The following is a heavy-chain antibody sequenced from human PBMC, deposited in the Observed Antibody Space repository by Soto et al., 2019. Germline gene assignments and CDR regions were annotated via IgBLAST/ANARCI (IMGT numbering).Heavy chain of an antibody. CDR2: INQDGSEK. CDR3: SRSLDY. V-gene: IGHV3-7*01. Sequence: PGGSLRLSCAASGFTFSSYWMDWVRQAPGKGLEWVANINQDGSEKHYVDSVKGRFTIFRDNAKNSLYLQMSSLTAEDSALYYCSRSLDYWGQGTRVTVSS. CDR1: GFTFSSYW. J-gene: IGHJ4*02.